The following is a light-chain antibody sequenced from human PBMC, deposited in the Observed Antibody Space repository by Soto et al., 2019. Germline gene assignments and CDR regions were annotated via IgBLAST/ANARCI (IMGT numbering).Light chain of an antibody. J-gene: IGLJ3*02. Sequence: QTVVXXXXSXSXSXXXXXXXXXXXSXXXVSTSYYPSWYQQTPGQAPXXXXXXTNTRSSGVPDRXSDSILGNKAALTITGAQADDESDYYCVLYMGSGIWVFXGGTKLTVL. V-gene: IGLV8-61*01. CDR2: XTN. CDR1: XXXVSTSYY. CDR3: VLYMGSGIWV.